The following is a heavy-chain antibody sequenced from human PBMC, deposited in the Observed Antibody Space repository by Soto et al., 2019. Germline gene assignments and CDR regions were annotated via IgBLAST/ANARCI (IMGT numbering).Heavy chain of an antibody. Sequence: PSETLSLTCTVSGGSISSYYWSWIRQPPGKGLEWIGYIYYSGSTNYNPSLKSRVTISVDTSKNQFSLKLSSVTAADTAVYYCARQETIAVAGITLYYFDYWGQGTLVTVSS. CDR1: GGSISSYY. CDR3: ARQETIAVAGITLYYFDY. CDR2: IYYSGST. V-gene: IGHV4-59*08. J-gene: IGHJ4*02. D-gene: IGHD6-19*01.